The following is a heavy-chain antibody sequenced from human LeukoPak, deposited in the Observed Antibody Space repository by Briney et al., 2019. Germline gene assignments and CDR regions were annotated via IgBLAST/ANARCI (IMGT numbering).Heavy chain of an antibody. D-gene: IGHD2-15*01. CDR3: ARVVCSGGSCYSADLGPPDYHYYYYMDV. Sequence: SETLSLTCAVYGGSFSGYYWSWIRQPPGKGLEWIGEINHSGSTNYNPSLKSRVTISVDTSKNQFSLKLSSVTAADTAVYYCARVVCSGGSCYSADLGPPDYHYYYYMDVWGKGTTVTVSS. J-gene: IGHJ6*03. V-gene: IGHV4-34*01. CDR2: INHSGST. CDR1: GGSFSGYY.